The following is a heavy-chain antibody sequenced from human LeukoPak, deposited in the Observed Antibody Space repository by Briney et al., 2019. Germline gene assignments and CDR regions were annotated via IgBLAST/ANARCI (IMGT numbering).Heavy chain of an antibody. V-gene: IGHV1-46*01. CDR1: GGTFSSYA. CDR2: INPSGGST. D-gene: IGHD1-26*01. J-gene: IGHJ1*01. Sequence: ASVKVSCKASGGTFSSYAISWVRQAPGQGLEWMGIINPSGGSTSYAQKFQGRVTMTRDTSTSTVYMELSSLRSEDTAVYYCARDLLGAKYRWGQGTLVTVSS. CDR3: ARDLLGAKYR.